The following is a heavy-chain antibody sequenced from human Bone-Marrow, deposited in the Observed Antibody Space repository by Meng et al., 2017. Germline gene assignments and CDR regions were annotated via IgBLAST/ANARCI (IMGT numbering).Heavy chain of an antibody. CDR3: ARGAWVRGVSHNDY. Sequence: QGPVVDAGAEVKKPGAAVKVSCKASGYTFTSYGISWVRQAPGQGLEWMGWISAYNGNTNYAQKLQGRVTMTTDTSTSTAYMELRSLRSDDTAVYYCARGAWVRGVSHNDYWGQGTLVTVSS. J-gene: IGHJ4*02. D-gene: IGHD3-10*01. V-gene: IGHV1-18*01. CDR1: GYTFTSYG. CDR2: ISAYNGNT.